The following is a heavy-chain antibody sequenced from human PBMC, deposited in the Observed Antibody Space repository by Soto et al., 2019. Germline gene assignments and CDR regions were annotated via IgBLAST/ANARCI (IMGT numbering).Heavy chain of an antibody. CDR3: ARVLVRGVITYYYYYGMDV. Sequence: SETLSLTCAVYGGSFSGYYWIWIRQPPGKGLEWIGEINHSGSTNYNPSLKSRVTISVDTSKNQFSLKLSSVTAADTAVYYCARVLVRGVITYYYYYGMDVWGQGTTVTVSS. J-gene: IGHJ6*02. CDR1: GGSFSGYY. V-gene: IGHV4-34*01. CDR2: INHSGST. D-gene: IGHD3-10*01.